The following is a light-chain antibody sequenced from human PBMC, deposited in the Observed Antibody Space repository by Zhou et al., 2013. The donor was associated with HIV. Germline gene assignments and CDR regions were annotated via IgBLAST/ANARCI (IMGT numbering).Light chain of an antibody. J-gene: IGKJ4*01. Sequence: DIQMTQSPSSLSASVGDRVTMTCRASQSISRFLNWYQQKPGKAPKLLIFAASTLQSGVPSRFSGSGSGTDFTLTISNLQPEDIATYYCQQYKIYPLTFGGGTKVEIK. CDR3: QQYKIYPLT. CDR1: QSISRF. CDR2: AAS. V-gene: IGKV1-39*01.